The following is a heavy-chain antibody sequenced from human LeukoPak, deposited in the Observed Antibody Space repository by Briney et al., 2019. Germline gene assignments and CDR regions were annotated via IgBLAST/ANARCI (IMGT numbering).Heavy chain of an antibody. CDR2: INPNSGGT. CDR1: GYTFTGYY. Sequence: ASVKVSCKASGYTFTGYYMHWVRQAPGQGLEWRGGINPNSGGTNYAQKFQGRVTMTRDTSISTAYMELSRLRSDDTAVYYCARELDCSSTSCYRAFDIWGQGTMVTVSS. D-gene: IGHD2-2*02. CDR3: ARELDCSSTSCYRAFDI. J-gene: IGHJ3*02. V-gene: IGHV1-2*02.